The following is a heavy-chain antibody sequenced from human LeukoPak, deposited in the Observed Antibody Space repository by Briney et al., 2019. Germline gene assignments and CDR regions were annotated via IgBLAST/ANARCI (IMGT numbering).Heavy chain of an antibody. CDR1: GFTSSSNA. CDR3: ERVELELPRFFDY. Sequence: PGRSLRLSCAASGFTSSSNAMHWVRQAPGKGLEWVAVISYDGSNKYYADSVKGRFTISRDNSKNTLYLQMNSLRAEDTAVYYCERVELELPRFFDYWGQGTLVTVSS. J-gene: IGHJ4*02. V-gene: IGHV3-30*04. CDR2: ISYDGSNK. D-gene: IGHD1-7*01.